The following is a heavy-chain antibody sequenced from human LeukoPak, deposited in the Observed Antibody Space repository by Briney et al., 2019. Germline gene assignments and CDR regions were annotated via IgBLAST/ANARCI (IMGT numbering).Heavy chain of an antibody. J-gene: IGHJ4*02. CDR3: AKAYCGTDCPPDY. V-gene: IGHV3-9*01. CDR1: GFTFDDYG. CDR2: ISWNSGKT. D-gene: IGHD2-21*01. Sequence: QTGGSLRLSCAASGFTFDDYGMHWVRQTPGKGLEWVSGISWNSGKTGYADSVKGRFTISRDSAKNSPYLQMNSLRTEDTALYYCAKAYCGTDCPPDYWGQGTLVTVSS.